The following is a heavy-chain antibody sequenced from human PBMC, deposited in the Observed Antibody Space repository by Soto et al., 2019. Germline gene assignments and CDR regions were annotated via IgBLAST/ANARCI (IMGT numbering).Heavy chain of an antibody. CDR1: GGSISSSSYY. D-gene: IGHD6-19*01. CDR2: IYYSGST. J-gene: IGHJ4*02. V-gene: IGHV4-39*01. Sequence: PSETLSLTCTVSGGSISSSSYYWGWIRQPPGKGLEWIGSIYYSGSTNYNPSLKSRVTISVDTSKNQFSLKLSSVTAADTAVYYCARKVGAVAGSILKFDYWGQGTLVTVSS. CDR3: ARKVGAVAGSILKFDY.